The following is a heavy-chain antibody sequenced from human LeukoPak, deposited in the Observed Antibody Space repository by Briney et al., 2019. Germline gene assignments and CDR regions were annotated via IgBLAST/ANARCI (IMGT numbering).Heavy chain of an antibody. Sequence: PGGSLRLSCAASGFTFSSYGIHWVRQAPGKGLEWVAFIRYDGNNKYYADSVKGRFTISRDNSKNTLYLQMNSLRAEDTAVYYCAKGPRRISMIVVIRRGYYMDVWGKGTTVTISS. CDR3: AKGPRRISMIVVIRRGYYMDV. V-gene: IGHV3-30*02. CDR2: IRYDGNNK. CDR1: GFTFSSYG. J-gene: IGHJ6*03. D-gene: IGHD3-22*01.